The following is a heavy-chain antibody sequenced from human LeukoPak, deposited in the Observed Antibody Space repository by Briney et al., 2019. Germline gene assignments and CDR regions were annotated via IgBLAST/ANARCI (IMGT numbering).Heavy chain of an antibody. J-gene: IGHJ4*02. CDR1: GGSFSGYY. CDR3: ARGASARPNDY. D-gene: IGHD6-6*01. V-gene: IGHV4-34*01. CDR2: INHSGST. Sequence: SETLSLTCAVYGGSFSGYYWSWIRQPPGKGLEWIGEINHSGSTNYNPSLKSRVTISVDTSKNQFSLKLSSVTAADTAVYYCARGASARPNDYWGQGTLVTVSS.